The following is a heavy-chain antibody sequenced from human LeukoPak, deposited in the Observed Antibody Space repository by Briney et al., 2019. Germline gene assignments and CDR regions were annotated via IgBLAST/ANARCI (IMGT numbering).Heavy chain of an antibody. CDR3: ARVIDSSSPDFDY. D-gene: IGHD6-13*01. V-gene: IGHV1-8*01. CDR1: GYTFTSYD. CDR2: MNPNSGNT. Sequence: ASVKVSCKASGYTFTSYDINWVRQATGQGLEWMGWMNPNSGNTGYAQKFQGRVTMTRNTSISTAYMELSSLRSGDTAVYYCARVIDSSSPDFDYWGQGTLVTVSS. J-gene: IGHJ4*02.